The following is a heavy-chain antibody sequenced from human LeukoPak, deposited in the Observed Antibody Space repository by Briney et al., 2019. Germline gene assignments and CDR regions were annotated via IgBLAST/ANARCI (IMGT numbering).Heavy chain of an antibody. V-gene: IGHV1-8*02. J-gene: IGHJ6*03. D-gene: IGHD3-10*01. CDR1: GYTFTSYD. CDR2: MNPNSGST. CDR3: ARTYGSGSYRSRYYMDV. Sequence: ASVKVSCKASGYTFTSYDINWVRQATGQGLEWMGWMNPNSGSTSYAQKFQGRVTMTRDTSTSTVYMELSSLRSEDTAVYYCARTYGSGSYRSRYYMDVWGKGTTVTISS.